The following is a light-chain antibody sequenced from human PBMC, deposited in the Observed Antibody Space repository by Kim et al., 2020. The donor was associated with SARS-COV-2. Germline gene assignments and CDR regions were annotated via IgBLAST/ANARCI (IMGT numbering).Light chain of an antibody. V-gene: IGLV1-40*01. J-gene: IGLJ2*01. CDR2: ANS. CDR3: QSFDSRLTGWA. CDR1: SSNIGAGYH. Sequence: QSVLTQPPSVSGAPGQRVTISCTGSSSNIGAGYHVHWYQQLPGTAPRLIIYANSNRPSGVPDRLSGSNSGTSASLAITGLQAEDEADYYCQSFDSRLTGWAFGGGTQLTVL.